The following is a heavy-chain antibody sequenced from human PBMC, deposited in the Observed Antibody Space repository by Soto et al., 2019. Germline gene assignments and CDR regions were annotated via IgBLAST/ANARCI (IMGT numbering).Heavy chain of an antibody. J-gene: IGHJ5*01. CDR3: ARDRVGVSSNGFDS. Sequence: PSETLSLTCTVSGGSISSSYWSWIRQPPGKGLEWIGHIYDTGSTNYNPSLKSRVTTSVDTSKNQFSLKPTSVTAADTAVYYCARDRVGVSSNGFDSWGRGTLVTVSS. CDR2: IYDTGST. D-gene: IGHD1-26*01. V-gene: IGHV4-59*12. CDR1: GGSISSSY.